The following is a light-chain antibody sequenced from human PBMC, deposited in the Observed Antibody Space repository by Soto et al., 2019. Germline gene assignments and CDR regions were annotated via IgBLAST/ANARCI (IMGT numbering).Light chain of an antibody. V-gene: IGKV3-20*01. CDR2: GAS. Sequence: VTPKSKDTLSXXVGAXSILXXRASQSISDTLAWYQEKPGHAPRLLIYGASNRATGIPDRFSGSGSGTDFTLTISRLEPEDFAVYYCQQYGRSPRTFGQGSTVDIK. J-gene: IGKJ1*01. CDR1: QSISDT. CDR3: QQYGRSPRT.